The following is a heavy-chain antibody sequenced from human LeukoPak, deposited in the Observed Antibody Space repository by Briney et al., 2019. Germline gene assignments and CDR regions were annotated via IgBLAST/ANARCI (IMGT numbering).Heavy chain of an antibody. CDR1: GLPISRFF. CDR3: VQTTGWPGFDY. V-gene: IGHV4-4*09. D-gene: IGHD6-19*01. J-gene: IGHJ4*02. Sequence: MPSETLSLICTTSGLPISRFFWNWVRQPPGKGLEWIGNIYDGVPTFFNPSLKSRVTISVDTSKGQFSLQLASVTAADTAVYYCVQTTGWPGFDYWGQGILVTVPS. CDR2: IYDGVPT.